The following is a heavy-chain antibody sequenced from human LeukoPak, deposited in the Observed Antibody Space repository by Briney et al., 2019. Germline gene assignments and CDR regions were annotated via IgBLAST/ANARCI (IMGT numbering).Heavy chain of an antibody. V-gene: IGHV3-74*01. D-gene: IGHD2-15*01. CDR2: INSDGSST. CDR1: GSTFSSYW. J-gene: IGHJ4*02. Sequence: GGSLRLSCVASGSTFSSYWMHWVRQAPGKGLVWVSRINSDGSSTSYADSVKGRFTISRDNAKNTLYLQMNSLRAEDTAVYYCARGGSGYCSAGSCYPIDYWGQGTLVTVSS. CDR3: ARGGSGYCSAGSCYPIDY.